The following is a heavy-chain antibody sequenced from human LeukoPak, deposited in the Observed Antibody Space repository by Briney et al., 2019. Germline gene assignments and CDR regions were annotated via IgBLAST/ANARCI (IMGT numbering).Heavy chain of an antibody. J-gene: IGHJ4*02. Sequence: GRSLRLSCAASGFTFSSYGMHWVRQAPGKGLEWVAVISYDGSNKYYADSVKGRFTISRDNSKNTLYLQMNSLRAEDTAVYYCARDLDYGDSYFDYWGQGTLVTVSS. D-gene: IGHD4-17*01. CDR3: ARDLDYGDSYFDY. V-gene: IGHV3-30*03. CDR2: ISYDGSNK. CDR1: GFTFSSYG.